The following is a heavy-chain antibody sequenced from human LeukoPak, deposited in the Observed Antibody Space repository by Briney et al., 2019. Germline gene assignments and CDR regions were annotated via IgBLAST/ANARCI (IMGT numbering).Heavy chain of an antibody. CDR2: ISYDGSNK. CDR1: GFTFSDYA. J-gene: IGHJ4*02. V-gene: IGHV3-30-3*01. CDR3: ARDTPGDY. Sequence: GGSLRPSCAASGFTFSDYAMHWVRQAPGKGLEWVALISYDGSNKYYADSVKGRFTISRDNSKNTLYLQMNSLRAEDTAVYYCARDTPGDYWGQGTLVTVSS.